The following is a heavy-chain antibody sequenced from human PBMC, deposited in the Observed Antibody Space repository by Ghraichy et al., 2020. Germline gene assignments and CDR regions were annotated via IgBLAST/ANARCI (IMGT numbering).Heavy chain of an antibody. CDR1: GFTFSSYW. CDR2: INSDGSST. Sequence: GESLNISCAASGFTFSSYWMHWVRQAPGKGLVWVSRINSDGSSTSYADSVKGRFTISRDNAKNTLYLQMNSLRAEDTAVYYCASGTYSYGYYYYGMDVWGQGTTVTVSS. D-gene: IGHD5-18*01. J-gene: IGHJ6*02. V-gene: IGHV3-74*01. CDR3: ASGTYSYGYYYYGMDV.